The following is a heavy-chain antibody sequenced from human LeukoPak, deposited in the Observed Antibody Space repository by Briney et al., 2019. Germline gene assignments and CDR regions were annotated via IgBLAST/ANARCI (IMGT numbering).Heavy chain of an antibody. D-gene: IGHD3-22*01. CDR3: ARLYDGSAYHADHFDY. CDR1: GFTFDDYG. CDR2: INWNGGST. J-gene: IGHJ4*02. V-gene: IGHV3-20*04. Sequence: RPGGSLRLSCAASGFTFDDYGMSWVRQAPGKGLEWVSGINWNGGSTGYADSVKGRFTISRDNAKNSLYLQMNSLRAEDTAVYYCARLYDGSAYHADHFDYWGQGTLVIVSS.